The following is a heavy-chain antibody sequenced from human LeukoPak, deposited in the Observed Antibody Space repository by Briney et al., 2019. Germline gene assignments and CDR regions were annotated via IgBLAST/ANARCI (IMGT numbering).Heavy chain of an antibody. CDR2: FEPEDGET. D-gene: IGHD4-17*01. Sequence: ASVKVSCKVSGYTLSELSMHWVRQAPGKGLEGMGGFEPEDGETIYAQKFQGRVTMTEDTSTDTAYMELSSLKCDDTAVYYCAAVSLHGDHGGLDYWGQGTLVTVSS. V-gene: IGHV1-24*01. J-gene: IGHJ4*02. CDR3: AAVSLHGDHGGLDY. CDR1: GYTLSELS.